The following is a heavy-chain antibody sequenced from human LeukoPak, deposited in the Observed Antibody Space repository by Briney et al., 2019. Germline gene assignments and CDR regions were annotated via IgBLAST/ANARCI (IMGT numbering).Heavy chain of an antibody. CDR1: GFTFSSYT. CDR2: ISSSSSYI. CDR3: ARDGGSYDSSGFDY. Sequence: GGSLRLSCAASGFTFSSYTMKWVRQAPGKGLEWVSSISSSSSYIYYADSVKGRFTISRDNAKNSLYLQMNSLRAEDTAVYYCARDGGSYDSSGFDYWGQGTLVTVSS. D-gene: IGHD3-22*01. J-gene: IGHJ4*02. V-gene: IGHV3-21*01.